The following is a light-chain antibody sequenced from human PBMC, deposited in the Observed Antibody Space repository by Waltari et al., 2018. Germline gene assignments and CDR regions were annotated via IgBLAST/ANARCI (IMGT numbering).Light chain of an antibody. Sequence: DIVMTQSPDSLAVSLGERATINCKSSQSVLYSSNNKNYLAWYQQKPGQPPKLLIYWASTRESGFPYRFSGSVSGTDFTLTISSLQAEDVAVYYCQQYYSTPRTFGQGTKVEIK. CDR1: QSVLYSSNNKNY. CDR3: QQYYSTPRT. J-gene: IGKJ1*01. CDR2: WAS. V-gene: IGKV4-1*01.